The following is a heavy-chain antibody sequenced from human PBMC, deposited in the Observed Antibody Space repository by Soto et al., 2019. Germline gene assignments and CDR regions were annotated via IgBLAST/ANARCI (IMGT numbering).Heavy chain of an antibody. D-gene: IGHD6-19*01. CDR3: ARRTVNIRTFYSGLKTHCFDY. CDR1: GSSLSSTTYY. V-gene: IGHV4-39*01. CDR2: IYYIGST. J-gene: IGHJ4*02. Sequence: SETLSLTCAVSGSSLSSTTYYWGWIRQPPGKGLEWIGTIYYIGSTDYTPSLQSRVAISVDTSKNQFSLKLNSVTAADTAVYYCARRTVNIRTFYSGLKTHCFDYWGQGTLVTVSS.